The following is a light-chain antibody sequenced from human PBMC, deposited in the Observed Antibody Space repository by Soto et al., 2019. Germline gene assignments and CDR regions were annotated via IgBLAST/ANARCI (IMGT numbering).Light chain of an antibody. CDR1: GSNIGGDYD. J-gene: IGLJ1*01. CDR3: QSYASSLSAYF. V-gene: IGLV1-40*01. CDR2: GNS. Sequence: HSVLAQPPSVSWAPGQKGTISCTGSGSNIGGDYDLHWYPQLAGPAPKPLLYGNSNRPSGVPDRFSGSKYGTSASLAITGLQAEDEADYYCQSYASSLSAYFFGTGTRSPS.